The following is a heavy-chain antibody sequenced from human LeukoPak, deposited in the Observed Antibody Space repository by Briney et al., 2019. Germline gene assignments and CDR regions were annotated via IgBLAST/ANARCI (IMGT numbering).Heavy chain of an antibody. V-gene: IGHV3-21*01. CDR1: GFTFSSCS. Sequence: GGSLRLSCAASGFTFSSCSMNWVRQAPGKGLEWVSSISSSSSYIYYADSVKGRFTISRDNAKNSLYLQMNSLRAEDTAVYYCARGGLYYYDSSGYYLIDYWGQGTLVTVSS. J-gene: IGHJ4*02. CDR2: ISSSSSYI. D-gene: IGHD3-22*01. CDR3: ARGGLYYYDSSGYYLIDY.